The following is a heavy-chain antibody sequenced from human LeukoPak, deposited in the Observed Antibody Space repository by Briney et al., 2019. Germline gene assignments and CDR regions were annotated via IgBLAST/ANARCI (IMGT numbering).Heavy chain of an antibody. CDR3: ARESPPNWFDP. CDR2: INPNGGTT. CDR1: GYTFITYY. J-gene: IGHJ5*02. V-gene: IGHV1-46*01. Sequence: ASVKVSCKASGYTFITYYIHWVRQAPGQGLEWMGIINPNGGTTSYAQKCQGRVTMTRDTSTSTVYMELSSLRSDDTAMYYCARESPPNWFDPWGQGTLVTVSS.